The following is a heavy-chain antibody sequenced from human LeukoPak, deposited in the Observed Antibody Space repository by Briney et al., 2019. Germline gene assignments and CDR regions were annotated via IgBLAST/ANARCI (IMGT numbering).Heavy chain of an antibody. CDR3: ARVTSQLLPTRNYYYYYYMDV. CDR2: IYSGGST. J-gene: IGHJ6*03. V-gene: IGHV3-66*01. Sequence: PGGSLRLSCAASGFTVSSNYITWVRQAPGKGLEWVSVIYSGGSTYYADSVKGRFTISRDNSKNTVYLQMNSLRAEDTAVYYCARVTSQLLPTRNYYYYYYMDVWGKGTTVTVSS. CDR1: GFTVSSNY. D-gene: IGHD2-2*01.